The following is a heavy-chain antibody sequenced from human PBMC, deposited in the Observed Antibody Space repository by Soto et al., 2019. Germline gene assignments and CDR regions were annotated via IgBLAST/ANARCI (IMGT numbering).Heavy chain of an antibody. CDR1: GFSLSTTDMG. Sequence: QITLKESGPTLVKPTQTLTLTCSFSGFSLSTTDMGVGWIRQPPGKALEWLALIYWNDDERYSPSLKNRLTITKDTSKNKVVLTMTNMDPVDTATYYCAHSVGHRWQGSTYYGADSWGQGILVTVSS. CDR3: AHSVGHRWQGSTYYGADS. D-gene: IGHD4-4*01. V-gene: IGHV2-5*01. CDR2: IYWNDDE. J-gene: IGHJ4*02.